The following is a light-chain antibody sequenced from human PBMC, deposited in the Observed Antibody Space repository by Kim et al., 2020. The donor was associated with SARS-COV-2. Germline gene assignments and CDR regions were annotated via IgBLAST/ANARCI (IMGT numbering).Light chain of an antibody. CDR3: NSRDSSGNHVV. CDR1: SLRNYS. CDR2: GKN. V-gene: IGLV3-19*01. J-gene: IGLJ3*02. Sequence: SSELTQDPAVSVALGQTVRITCLGDSLRNYSASWYQQKAGQAPVLVIYGKNNRPSGIPDRFSGSKSGNTVSLTITGAQAEDEADYYCNSRDSSGNHVVFGGGTQLTVL.